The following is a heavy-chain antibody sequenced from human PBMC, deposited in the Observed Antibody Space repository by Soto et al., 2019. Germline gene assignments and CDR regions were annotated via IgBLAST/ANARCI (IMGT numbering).Heavy chain of an antibody. V-gene: IGHV3-9*01. CDR3: AKDNWGKDDFWSGYLRYFDY. J-gene: IGHJ4*02. CDR1: GFTFDDYA. Sequence: LRLSCAASGFTFDDYAMHWVRQAPGKGLEWVSGISWNSGSIGYADSVKGRFTISRDNAKNSLYLQMNSLRAEDTALYYCAKDNWGKDDFWSGYLRYFDYWGQGTLVTVSS. D-gene: IGHD3-3*01. CDR2: ISWNSGSI.